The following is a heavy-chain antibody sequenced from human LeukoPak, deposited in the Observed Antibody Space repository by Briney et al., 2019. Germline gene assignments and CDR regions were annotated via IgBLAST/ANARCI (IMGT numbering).Heavy chain of an antibody. V-gene: IGHV4-38-2*02. CDR3: AREALFNYYDSSGYYYGVCYYYYMDV. CDR2: NYHSGST. J-gene: IGHJ6*03. CDR1: GYSISSGYY. Sequence: SETLSLTCTVSGYSISSGYYWGWIRQPPGKGLEWIGSNYHSGSTYYNPSLKSRVTISVDTSKNQFSLKLSSVTAADTAVYYCAREALFNYYDSSGYYYGVCYYYYMDVWGKGTTVTVSS. D-gene: IGHD3-22*01.